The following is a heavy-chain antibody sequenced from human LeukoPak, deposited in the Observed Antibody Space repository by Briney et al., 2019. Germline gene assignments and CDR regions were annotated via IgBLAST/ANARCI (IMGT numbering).Heavy chain of an antibody. Sequence: GGSLRLSCAASGFTFSSYGMHWVRQAPGKGLEWVAVISYDGSNKYYADSVKGRFTISRDNSKNTLYLQMNSLRAEDTAVYYCAKDTRGSESIDYWGQGNLVTVSS. CDR2: ISYDGSNK. V-gene: IGHV3-30*18. CDR3: AKDTRGSESIDY. CDR1: GFTFSSYG. J-gene: IGHJ4*02. D-gene: IGHD3-10*01.